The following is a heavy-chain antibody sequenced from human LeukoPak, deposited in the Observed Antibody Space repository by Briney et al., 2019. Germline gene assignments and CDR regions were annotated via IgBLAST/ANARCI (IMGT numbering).Heavy chain of an antibody. Sequence: SETLSLTCTVSGGSISSYYWSWIRQPAGKGLEWIGRIYTSGSITYNPSLRSRVSMSADTSKNQFSLKLSSLTATDTAVYYCARDSGATGEVKFDPWGQGTLVTVSS. CDR2: IYTSGSI. J-gene: IGHJ5*02. CDR1: GGSISSYY. V-gene: IGHV4-4*07. CDR3: ARDSGATGEVKFDP. D-gene: IGHD3-16*01.